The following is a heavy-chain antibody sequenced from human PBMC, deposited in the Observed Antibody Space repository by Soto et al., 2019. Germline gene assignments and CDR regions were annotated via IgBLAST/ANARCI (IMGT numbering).Heavy chain of an antibody. J-gene: IGHJ6*03. CDR1: GGSIGSYY. Sequence: SETLSLTCTVSGGSIGSYYWSWIRQPPGKGLEWIGYIYYSGSTNYNPSLKSRVTISVDTSKNQFSLKLSSVTAADTAVYYCASGISDFWSSSGYYYYMDAWGKGTTVPSP. CDR3: ASGISDFWSSSGYYYYMDA. CDR2: IYYSGST. D-gene: IGHD3-3*01. V-gene: IGHV4-59*01.